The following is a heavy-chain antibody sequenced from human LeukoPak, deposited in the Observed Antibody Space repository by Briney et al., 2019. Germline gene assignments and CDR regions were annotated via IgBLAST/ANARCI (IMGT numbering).Heavy chain of an antibody. J-gene: IGHJ4*02. Sequence: GGSLRLSCAASGFTFSSYWMSWARQAPGKGLEWVANIKQDGSEKYYVDSVEGRFTISRDNAKNSLYLQMNSLRAEDTAVYYCARDDFGDYDFDYWGQGTLVTVSS. V-gene: IGHV3-7*01. CDR3: ARDDFGDYDFDY. D-gene: IGHD4-17*01. CDR2: IKQDGSEK. CDR1: GFTFSSYW.